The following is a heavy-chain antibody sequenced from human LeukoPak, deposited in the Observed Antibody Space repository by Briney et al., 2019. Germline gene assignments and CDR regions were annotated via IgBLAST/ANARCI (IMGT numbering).Heavy chain of an antibody. J-gene: IGHJ4*02. CDR3: ARQRDDYVRGNCPEIDDD. CDR2: VDPGDSDT. Sequence: GESLKISCKGSGYSFTTHWIGWVRQMSGEGLEWMGVVDPGDSDTRYSPSFQGQVTISADKSISTAYLQWRSLKASDTAMSYCARQRDDYVRGNCPEIDDDWGQGTLVTVSS. CDR1: GYSFTTHW. V-gene: IGHV5-51*01. D-gene: IGHD3-16*01.